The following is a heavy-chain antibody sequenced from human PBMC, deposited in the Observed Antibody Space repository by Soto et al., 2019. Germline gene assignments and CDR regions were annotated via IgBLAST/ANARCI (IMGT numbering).Heavy chain of an antibody. V-gene: IGHV4-31*03. Sequence: QVQLQESGPGLVKPSQTLSLTCTVSGGSISSGGYYWSWIRQHPGKGLEWIGYIYYSGSTYYNPSLKSRVTISVDTSKNQFSLKLSSVTAADTAVYYCARAVGDIVLVPASYAFDIWGQGTMVTVSS. D-gene: IGHD2-2*01. J-gene: IGHJ3*02. CDR3: ARAVGDIVLVPASYAFDI. CDR2: IYYSGST. CDR1: GGSISSGGYY.